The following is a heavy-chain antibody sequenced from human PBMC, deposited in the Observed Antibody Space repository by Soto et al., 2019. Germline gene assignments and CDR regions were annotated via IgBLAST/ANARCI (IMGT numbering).Heavy chain of an antibody. CDR2: IYYTGNT. CDR1: GGSVSSGSYY. CDR3: ARDRALGATYSMDV. D-gene: IGHD1-26*01. Sequence: PSETLSLTCTVSGGSVSSGSYYWSWIRQHPGRGLEWIGYIYYTGNTYYNPSLKSRLAISVDTSKNQFSLKLTSVTAADTAVYYCARDRALGATYSMDVWGQGTTVTVS. J-gene: IGHJ6*02. V-gene: IGHV4-31*03.